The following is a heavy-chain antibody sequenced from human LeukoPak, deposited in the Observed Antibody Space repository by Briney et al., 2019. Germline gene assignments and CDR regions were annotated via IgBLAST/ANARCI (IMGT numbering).Heavy chain of an antibody. D-gene: IGHD3-3*01. Sequence: PGGSLRLSCAASGFTFSSYWMHWVRQAPGKGLVWVSRANGDESSTRYADSVKGRFTISRDNVKNTLYLQMNSLRAGDTAVYYCARGDFWSGDYTDAFDIWGQGTMVTVSS. V-gene: IGHV3-74*01. J-gene: IGHJ3*02. CDR1: GFTFSSYW. CDR2: ANGDESST. CDR3: ARGDFWSGDYTDAFDI.